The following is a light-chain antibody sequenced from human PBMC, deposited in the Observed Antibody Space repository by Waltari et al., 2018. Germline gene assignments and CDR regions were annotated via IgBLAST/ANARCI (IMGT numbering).Light chain of an antibody. CDR1: SGHSSNV. CDR2: VNSDGSH. CDR3: QTGGHGTWV. V-gene: IGLV4-69*01. Sequence: QLVLTQSPSASASLGASVKLTCTLSSGHSSNVIAWLQQQPEKGPRDLMKVNSDGSHSKGDGIPDRCSGSGSGAERYLTISSLQSEDEADYYCQTGGHGTWVFGGGTKLTVL. J-gene: IGLJ3*02.